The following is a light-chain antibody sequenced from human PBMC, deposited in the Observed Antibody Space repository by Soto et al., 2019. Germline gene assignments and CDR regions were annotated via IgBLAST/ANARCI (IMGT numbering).Light chain of an antibody. CDR3: VSFTTSITVEV. V-gene: IGLV2-14*01. CDR1: SSDVGAYTS. Sequence: QSVLTQPASVSGSPGQSITISCTGTSSDVGAYTSVSWYQQHPGKAPKLIIYEVSNRPSGVSTRFSGSKSGLTASLTISGLQAEDEADYYCVSFTTSITVEVFGSGTKVTVL. J-gene: IGLJ1*01. CDR2: EVS.